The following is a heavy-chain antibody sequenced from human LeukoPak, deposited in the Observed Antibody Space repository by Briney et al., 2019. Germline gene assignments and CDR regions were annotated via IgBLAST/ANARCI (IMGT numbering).Heavy chain of an antibody. J-gene: IGHJ6*02. CDR3: ARDPLSVTGTNERYDYYGFDV. V-gene: IGHV3-53*01. CDR2: IYSGGST. D-gene: IGHD6-19*01. CDR1: GFTVGSYY. Sequence: GGSLRLSCAASGFTVGSYYMSWVRQAPGKGLEWLSIIYSGGSTYYADFVKGRFTISRDDSKNTLYLQMNSLRPEDTAVYYCARDPLSVTGTNERYDYYGFDVWGQGTTVTVSS.